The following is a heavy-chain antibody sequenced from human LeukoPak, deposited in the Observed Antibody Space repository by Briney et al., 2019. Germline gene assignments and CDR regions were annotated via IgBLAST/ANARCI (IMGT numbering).Heavy chain of an antibody. V-gene: IGHV1-46*01. D-gene: IGHD2-21*02. CDR1: GYTFTSYY. CDR2: INPSSGST. J-gene: IGHJ6*03. Sequence: GASVKVSCKASGYTFTSYYLHWVRQAPGQGLEWMGIINPSSGSTSYAQKFQGRVTMTRDMSTSTVYMELSSLRSEDTAVYYCAAGSGCGGDCPWYYYYYMDVWGKGTTVTVSS. CDR3: AAGSGCGGDCPWYYYYYMDV.